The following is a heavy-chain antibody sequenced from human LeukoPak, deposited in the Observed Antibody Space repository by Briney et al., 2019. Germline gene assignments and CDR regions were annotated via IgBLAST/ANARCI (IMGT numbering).Heavy chain of an antibody. Sequence: GASVKVSCKASGYSFSSCSISWGRQAPGQGLEWMGWISGYNGKTKYAEKFQDRVTLTTDTSTSTAYMEMRSLRHDDTAIYYCARGLQWNYDLGWVPPGGAGTLVAVSS. D-gene: IGHD1-7*01. V-gene: IGHV1-18*01. J-gene: IGHJ4*02. CDR3: ARGLQWNYDLGWVPP. CDR2: ISGYNGKT. CDR1: GYSFSSCS.